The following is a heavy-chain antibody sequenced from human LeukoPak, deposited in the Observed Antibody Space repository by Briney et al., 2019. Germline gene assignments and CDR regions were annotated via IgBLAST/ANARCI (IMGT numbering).Heavy chain of an antibody. CDR1: GGSISSYY. D-gene: IGHD2-15*01. CDR2: IYDSGKT. J-gene: IGHJ4*02. Sequence: SETLSLTCTVSGGSISSYYWGWIRQPPGKGLEWIGCIYDSGKTNYNASLKSRVTISVDTSKNQFSLKLTSVTAADTAVYYCARHVSVHYSSFDYWGRGTLVTVSS. CDR3: ARHVSVHYSSFDY. V-gene: IGHV4-59*01.